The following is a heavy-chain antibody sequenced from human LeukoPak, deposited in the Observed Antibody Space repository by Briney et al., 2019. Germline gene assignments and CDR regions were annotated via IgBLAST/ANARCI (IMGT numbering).Heavy chain of an antibody. CDR1: GFTFSNYW. CDR2: ISSDGINT. Sequence: PGGSLRLSCAASGFTFSNYWMHWVRQAPGKGLVWVSRISSDGINTSYADSVKGRFTISRDNAKNSLYLQMNGLRAEDTAAYYCMRGATDTTRWFDPWGQGTLVTVSS. CDR3: MRGATDTTRWFDP. V-gene: IGHV3-74*01. J-gene: IGHJ5*02. D-gene: IGHD1-7*01.